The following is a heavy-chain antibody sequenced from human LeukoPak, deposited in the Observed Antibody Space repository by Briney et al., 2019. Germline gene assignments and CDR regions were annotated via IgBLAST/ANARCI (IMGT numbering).Heavy chain of an antibody. Sequence: GGSLRLSCAASGLTLSASAIHWVRQASGKGLEWVGRIRSKDENYATSYSESVKGRFTISRDDSKNTAYLQMDSLKTEDTAVYYCTRHQLDLPGSRDYSVVNYWYFDLWGRGTLVTVSS. CDR1: GLTLSASA. CDR2: IRSKDENYAT. CDR3: TRHQLDLPGSRDYSVVNYWYFDL. D-gene: IGHD3-3*01. J-gene: IGHJ2*01. V-gene: IGHV3-73*01.